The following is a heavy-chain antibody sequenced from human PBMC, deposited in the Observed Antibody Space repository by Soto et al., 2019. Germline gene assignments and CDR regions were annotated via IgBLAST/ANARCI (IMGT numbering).Heavy chain of an antibody. Sequence: QLQLQESGPGLVKTSETLYVTCTVSGGSMSRNNYYWGWIRQPPGKGLEWIASILSSGSTYYNPSLKSRVTIFVDTSKNQFSRKMNSVTAADTAVYYCARPQTGHSGGSQFDPWGQGTLVTVSS. V-gene: IGHV4-39*01. J-gene: IGHJ5*02. CDR3: ARPQTGHSGGSQFDP. CDR2: ILSSGST. D-gene: IGHD2-15*01. CDR1: GGSMSRNNYY.